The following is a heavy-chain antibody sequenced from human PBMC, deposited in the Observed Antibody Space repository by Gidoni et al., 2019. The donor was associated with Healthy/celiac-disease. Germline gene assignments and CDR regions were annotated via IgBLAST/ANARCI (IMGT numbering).Heavy chain of an antibody. J-gene: IGHJ4*02. Sequence: EVQLVESGGGLVKPGGSLRLSCAASGFTFSNAWMSWVRQAPGKGLEWVGRIKSKTDGGTTDYAAPVKGRFTISRDDSKNTLYLQMNSLKTEDTAVYYCTTDIVAMYVRMDYWGQGTLVTVSS. V-gene: IGHV3-15*01. D-gene: IGHD5-12*01. CDR2: IKSKTDGGTT. CDR1: GFTFSNAW. CDR3: TTDIVAMYVRMDY.